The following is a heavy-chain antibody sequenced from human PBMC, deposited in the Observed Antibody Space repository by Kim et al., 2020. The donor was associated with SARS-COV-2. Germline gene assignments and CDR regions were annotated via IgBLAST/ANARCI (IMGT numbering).Heavy chain of an antibody. V-gene: IGHV4-4*02. Sequence: SETLSLTCAVSGGSISSSNWWSWVRQPPGKGLEWIGEIYHSGSTNYNPSLKSRVTISVDKSKNQFSLKLSSVTAADTAVYYCARIAYYDSSGYFDYWGQGTLVTASS. CDR2: IYHSGST. J-gene: IGHJ4*02. D-gene: IGHD3-22*01. CDR1: GGSISSSNW. CDR3: ARIAYYDSSGYFDY.